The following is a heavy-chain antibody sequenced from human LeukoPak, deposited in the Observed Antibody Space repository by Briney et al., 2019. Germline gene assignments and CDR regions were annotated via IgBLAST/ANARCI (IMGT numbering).Heavy chain of an antibody. CDR3: ARDVTRFWSSYFES. Sequence: SETLSLTCTVSGGSISSGSYYWSWIRQPAGKGLEWIGRIYTSGSTNYNPSLKSRVTISAGTSKNQFSLKLSSVTAADTAVYYCARDVTRFWSSYFESWGQGTLVTVSS. V-gene: IGHV4-61*02. CDR2: IYTSGST. CDR1: GGSISSGSYY. D-gene: IGHD3-3*01. J-gene: IGHJ4*02.